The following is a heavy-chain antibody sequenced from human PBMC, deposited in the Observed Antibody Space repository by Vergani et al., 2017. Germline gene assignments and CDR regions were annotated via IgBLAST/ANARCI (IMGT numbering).Heavy chain of an antibody. CDR3: ARCCRDEGMIYGGTVENWFDP. Sequence: QLQLQESGPGLLKPSETLSLTCTVSGGSITYGAFYWGWIRQSPGKGLVWIVSIYYSENKFYNPSLESRVTLSIDTTKNKFSLKLKSVNAADTAVDYCARCCRDEGMIYGGTVENWFDPWGQGTLVTVSS. CDR2: IYYSENK. V-gene: IGHV4-39*01. CDR1: GGSITYGAFY. J-gene: IGHJ5*02. D-gene: IGHD3-22*01.